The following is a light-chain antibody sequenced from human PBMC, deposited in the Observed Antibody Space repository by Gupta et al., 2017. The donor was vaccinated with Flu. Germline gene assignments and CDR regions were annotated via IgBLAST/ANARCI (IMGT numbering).Light chain of an antibody. CDR3: HQYYNTPRT. CDR2: WAA. V-gene: IGKV4-1*01. CDR1: QSVLYSSNNKNY. J-gene: IGKJ3*01. Sequence: NCKSSQSVLYSSNNKNYLAWYQQKPGQPPKLLMYWAATRESGVPDRFSGSGSGTDFTLTISSLQAEDVAVYYCHQYYNTPRTFGPGTKVDIK.